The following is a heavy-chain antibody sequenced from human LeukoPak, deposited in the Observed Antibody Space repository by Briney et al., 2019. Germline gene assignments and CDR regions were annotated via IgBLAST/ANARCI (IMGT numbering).Heavy chain of an antibody. CDR3: AREFGSTNYDY. V-gene: IGHV3-21*01. CDR1: GFTFSSYS. D-gene: IGHD2-2*01. CDR2: ISSSSSYI. Sequence: GRSLRLSCAASGFTFSSYSMNWVRQAPGKGLEWVSSISSSSSYIYYADSVKGRFTISRDNAKNSLYLQMNSLRAEDTAVYYCAREFGSTNYDYWGQGTLVTVSS. J-gene: IGHJ4*02.